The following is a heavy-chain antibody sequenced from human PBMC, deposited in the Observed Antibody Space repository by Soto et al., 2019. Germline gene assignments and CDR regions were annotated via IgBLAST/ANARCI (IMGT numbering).Heavy chain of an antibody. V-gene: IGHV1-8*01. Sequence: QVQLVQSGAEVKRPGASVMVSCRATGYTFKNYDINWVRQATGQGLEWMGRMNPNSGNTGYAQKFHARVTMTRNTPISTAYLELSSLRSEDTAVYYCARAPVYGGNGWLDPLGQGTLVTVSS. J-gene: IGHJ5*02. CDR1: GYTFKNYD. CDR3: ARAPVYGGNGWLDP. D-gene: IGHD2-15*01. CDR2: MNPNSGNT.